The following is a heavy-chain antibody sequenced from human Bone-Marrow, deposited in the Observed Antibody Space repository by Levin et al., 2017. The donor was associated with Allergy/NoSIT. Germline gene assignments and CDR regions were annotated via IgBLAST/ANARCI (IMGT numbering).Heavy chain of an antibody. V-gene: IGHV4-31*03. D-gene: IGHD3-10*01. CDR1: GGSVSSGNYF. Sequence: SQTLSLTCTVSGGSVSSGNYFWTWIRQHPGKGLEWIGYIYYSGSTYYNPSLKSRVTISADMSKNHFSLKMDSVTAADTAVYYCARGGGSGSYSADYQRFDPWGPGTLVTVSS. J-gene: IGHJ5*02. CDR2: IYYSGST. CDR3: ARGGGSGSYSADYQRFDP.